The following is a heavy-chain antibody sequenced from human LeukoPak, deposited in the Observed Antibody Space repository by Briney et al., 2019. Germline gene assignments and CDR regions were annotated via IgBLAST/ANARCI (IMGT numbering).Heavy chain of an antibody. V-gene: IGHV4-34*01. D-gene: IGHD2-2*01. CDR3: ARLVVPAAPYLDYYYGMDV. J-gene: IGHJ6*04. Sequence: SETLSLTCAVYGGSFSGYYWSWVRQPPGKGLEWIGEINHSGSTNYNPSLKSRVTISVDTSKNQCSLKLSSVTAADTAVYYCARLVVPAAPYLDYYYGMDVWGKGTTVTVSS. CDR1: GGSFSGYY. CDR2: INHSGST.